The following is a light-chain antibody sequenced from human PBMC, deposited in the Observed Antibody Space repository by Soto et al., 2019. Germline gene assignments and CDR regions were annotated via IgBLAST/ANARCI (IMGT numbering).Light chain of an antibody. Sequence: DIQMTQSPSSLSASVGDRVTITCRASQSIIRYLTWYQQKPGNAPKLLIYDASTLQSGVPSRFSGSGYGTDFTLTIGSLQPEDFASYYCQQSHSPPFTFGPGTKEDIK. CDR2: DAS. CDR3: QQSHSPPFT. J-gene: IGKJ3*01. CDR1: QSIIRY. V-gene: IGKV1-39*01.